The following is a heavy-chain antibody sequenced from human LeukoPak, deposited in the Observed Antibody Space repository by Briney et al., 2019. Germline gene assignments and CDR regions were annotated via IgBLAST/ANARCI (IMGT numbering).Heavy chain of an antibody. Sequence: ASVKVSCKASGYTFTSYYMHWVRQAPGQGLEWMGWINPNSGGTNYAQKFQGWVTMTRDTSISTAYMELSRLRSDDTAVYYCARGWPDTAWFDYWGQGTLVTVSS. CDR3: ARGWPDTAWFDY. CDR2: INPNSGGT. J-gene: IGHJ4*02. D-gene: IGHD5-18*01. CDR1: GYTFTSYY. V-gene: IGHV1-2*04.